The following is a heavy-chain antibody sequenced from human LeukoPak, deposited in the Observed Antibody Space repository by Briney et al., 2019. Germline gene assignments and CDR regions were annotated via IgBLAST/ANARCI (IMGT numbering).Heavy chain of an antibody. V-gene: IGHV3-21*01. CDR1: GFTFSDYS. CDR3: ARDVKGRRYYYMDV. J-gene: IGHJ6*03. CDR2: ISGSSTYI. D-gene: IGHD3-10*01. Sequence: PGGSLRLSCAASGFTFSDYSMNWVRQAPGKGLEWVSSISGSSTYIYYSDSLKGRFTIYRDNAKNSLYLQMNSLRVEDTAVYYCARDVKGRRYYYMDVWGKGTTVTVSS.